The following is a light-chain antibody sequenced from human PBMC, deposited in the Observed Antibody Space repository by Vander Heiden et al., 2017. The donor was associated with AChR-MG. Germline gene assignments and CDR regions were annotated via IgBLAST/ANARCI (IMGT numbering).Light chain of an antibody. Sequence: DIQLTQSPSTLSPSAGDRVTITCRASQSISTWLAWYQQKPGKAPKLLIYHASSLESGVPSRFSGSGSETQFSLTISILQPDDFATYYCQQDDSYSWTFGQGTKVEIK. J-gene: IGKJ1*01. CDR1: QSISTW. CDR3: QQDDSYSWT. V-gene: IGKV1-5*01. CDR2: HAS.